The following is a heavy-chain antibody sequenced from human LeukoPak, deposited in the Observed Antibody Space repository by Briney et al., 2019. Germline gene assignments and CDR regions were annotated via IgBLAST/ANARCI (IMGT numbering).Heavy chain of an antibody. J-gene: IGHJ6*02. V-gene: IGHV3-23*01. D-gene: IGHD1-7*01. CDR3: ARTNRFLLMDV. CDR2: ISVSGGNT. Sequence: PGGSLRLSCAASGFTFSSYLMSWVRQAPGKGLEWVSVISVSGGNTYYVDSVKGRFTISRDNSKNTLYLQMNSLRAEDTAVYYCARTNRFLLMDVWGQGTTVTVSS. CDR1: GFTFSSYL.